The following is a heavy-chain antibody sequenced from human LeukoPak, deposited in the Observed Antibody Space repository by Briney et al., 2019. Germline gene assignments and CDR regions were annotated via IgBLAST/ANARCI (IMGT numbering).Heavy chain of an antibody. CDR1: GFIFSSYI. Sequence: GGSLRLSCAASGFIFSSYIMSWVRQAPGKGLEWVASISSSSSYIYYADSVRGRFTISRDNAKNSLYLQMSSLRAEDTAVYYCARDRAATDWGQGTLVTVSS. V-gene: IGHV3-21*01. J-gene: IGHJ4*02. D-gene: IGHD6-13*01. CDR3: ARDRAATD. CDR2: ISSSSSYI.